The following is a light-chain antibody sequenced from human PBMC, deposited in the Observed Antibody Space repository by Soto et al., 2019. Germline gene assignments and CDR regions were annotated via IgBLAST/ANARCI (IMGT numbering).Light chain of an antibody. CDR3: SSYTTSNTRQIV. Sequence: QSALTQPASVSGSPGQSITISCTGTSSDVGGYNYVSWYQHHPGKAPKLMIFDVSNRPSGVSNRFSGSKSGNTASLTISGLQPEDEVDYYCSSYTTSNTRQIVFGTGTKVTV. V-gene: IGLV2-14*03. J-gene: IGLJ1*01. CDR2: DVS. CDR1: SSDVGGYNY.